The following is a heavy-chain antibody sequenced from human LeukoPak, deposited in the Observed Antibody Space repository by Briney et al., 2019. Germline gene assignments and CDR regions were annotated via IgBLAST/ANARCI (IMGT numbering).Heavy chain of an antibody. CDR2: INWNGGST. J-gene: IGHJ4*02. V-gene: IGHV3-20*04. Sequence: GGSLRLSCAASGFTFSDYYMSWIRQAPGKGLEWVSGINWNGGSTGYADSVKGRFTISRDNAKNSLYLQMNSLRAEDTALYYCARTYGSGSYYAFDYWGQGTLVTVSS. CDR3: ARTYGSGSYYAFDY. CDR1: GFTFSDYY. D-gene: IGHD3-10*01.